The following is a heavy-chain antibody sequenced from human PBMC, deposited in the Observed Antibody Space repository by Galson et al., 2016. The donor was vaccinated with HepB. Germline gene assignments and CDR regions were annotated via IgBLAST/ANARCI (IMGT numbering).Heavy chain of an antibody. CDR3: ARGTSCSGDSCYSPAFEM. J-gene: IGHJ3*02. V-gene: IGHV3-33*01. CDR2: IWFDGSNK. D-gene: IGHD2-15*01. Sequence: SLRLSCAASGFTFSSYGMHWVRQAPGKGLEWVAVIWFDGSNKNYVDSVRGRFTISRDNSKNTLYLQMNTLRAEDTAVYYCARGTSCSGDSCYSPAFEMWGQGTMVTVSS. CDR1: GFTFSSYG.